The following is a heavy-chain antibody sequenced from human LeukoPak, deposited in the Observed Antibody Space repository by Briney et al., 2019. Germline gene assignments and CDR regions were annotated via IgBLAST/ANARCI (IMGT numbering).Heavy chain of an antibody. D-gene: IGHD5-18*01. CDR1: GYTFTGYY. CDR2: INPNSGGT. Sequence: ASVKVSCKASGYTFTGYYMHWVQQAPGQGLEWMGWINPNSGGTNYAQKFQGRVTMTRDTSISTAYMELSRLRSDDTAVYYCARDPVDTAMAPFDYWGQGTLVTVSS. J-gene: IGHJ4*02. V-gene: IGHV1-2*02. CDR3: ARDPVDTAMAPFDY.